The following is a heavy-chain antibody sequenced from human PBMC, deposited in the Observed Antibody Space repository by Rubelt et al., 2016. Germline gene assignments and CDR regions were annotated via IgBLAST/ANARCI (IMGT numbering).Heavy chain of an antibody. Sequence: QVQLVQSGAEVKKPGASVKVSCKASGYTFTSYGISWVRQAPGQGLEWMGWISAYHDNTNYAQKPQGSVTMTTDRSTGTADMELRSLRSDDTAVYYCARDLPPFRRYNWNFPLDYWGQGTLVTVSS. CDR2: ISAYHDNT. D-gene: IGHD1-7*01. V-gene: IGHV1-18*01. CDR3: ARDLPPFRRYNWNFPLDY. CDR1: GYTFTSYG. J-gene: IGHJ4*02.